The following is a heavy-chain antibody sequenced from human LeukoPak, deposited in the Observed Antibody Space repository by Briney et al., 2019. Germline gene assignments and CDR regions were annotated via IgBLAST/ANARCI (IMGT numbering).Heavy chain of an antibody. CDR3: ARVRCSGGSCYYYYYGMDV. CDR1: GFPFSSYA. J-gene: IGHJ6*02. D-gene: IGHD2-15*01. CDR2: ISDSGGST. Sequence: PGGSLRLSCSASGFPFSSYAMHWVRQAPGKGLEYVSAISDSGGSTYYADSVKGRFTISRDNAKNSLYLQMNSLRAEDTDVYYCARVRCSGGSCYYYYYGMDVWGQGTTVTVSS. V-gene: IGHV3-64*04.